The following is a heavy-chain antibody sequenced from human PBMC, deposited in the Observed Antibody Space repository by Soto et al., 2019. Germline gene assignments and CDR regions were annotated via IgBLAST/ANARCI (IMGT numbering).Heavy chain of an antibody. CDR2: IYYSGST. D-gene: IGHD3-3*01. CDR3: ARESVYYDFWSGYRPFDY. J-gene: IGHJ4*02. Sequence: SETLSLTCTVSGGSISSSSYYWGWIRQPPGKGLEWIGSIYYSGSTYYNPSLKSRVTISVDTSKNQFSLKLSSVTAADTAVYYCARESVYYDFWSGYRPFDYWGQGTLVTVSS. CDR1: GGSISSSSYY. V-gene: IGHV4-39*02.